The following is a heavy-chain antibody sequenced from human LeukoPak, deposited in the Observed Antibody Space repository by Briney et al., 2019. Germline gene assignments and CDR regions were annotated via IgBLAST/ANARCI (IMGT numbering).Heavy chain of an antibody. CDR2: IYYSGST. Sequence: KPSETLSLTCTVSGGSISSYYWSWIRQPPGKGLEWIGYIYYSGSTNYNPSLKSRVTISVDTSKNQFSLKLSSVTAADTAVYYCARLPAGHSSGWYEYYFDYWGQGTLVTVSS. CDR3: ARLPAGHSSGWYEYYFDY. J-gene: IGHJ4*02. CDR1: GGSISSYY. V-gene: IGHV4-59*08. D-gene: IGHD6-19*01.